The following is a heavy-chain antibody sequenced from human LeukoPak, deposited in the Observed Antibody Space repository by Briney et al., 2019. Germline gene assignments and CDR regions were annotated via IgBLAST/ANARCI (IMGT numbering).Heavy chain of an antibody. D-gene: IGHD2/OR15-2a*01. V-gene: IGHV3-43*02. CDR1: GFXFDDYA. CDR3: ATSDFAAHFDY. J-gene: IGHJ4*02. CDR2: ISGDGGST. Sequence: PGGSLRLSCAASGFXFDDYAIHWVRQAPGKGREWVSLISGDGGSTYYADSVKGRFTISRDNSKNSLYLQMNSLGTEDTALYYCATSDFAAHFDYWGQGTLVTVSS.